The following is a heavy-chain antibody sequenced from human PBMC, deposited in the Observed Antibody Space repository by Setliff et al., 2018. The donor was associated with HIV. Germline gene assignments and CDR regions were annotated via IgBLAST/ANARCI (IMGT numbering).Heavy chain of an antibody. D-gene: IGHD4-17*01. V-gene: IGHV4-39*07. CDR1: GGSITNTTYY. CDR3: ARVGDYGAFDI. J-gene: IGHJ3*02. CDR2: INHSGKT. Sequence: LSLTCTFSGGSITNTTYYWGWIRQPPGKGLEWIGTINHSGKTYYSSSLKTRVTISVDTSKNQISLKLSSVTAADTAMYYCARVGDYGAFDIWGQGTMVTVSS.